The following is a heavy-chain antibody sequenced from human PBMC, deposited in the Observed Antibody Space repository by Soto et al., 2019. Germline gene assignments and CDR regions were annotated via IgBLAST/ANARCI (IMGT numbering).Heavy chain of an antibody. CDR1: GGSISSYY. Sequence: SETLSLTCTVSGGSISSYYWSWIRQPPGKELEWIGEINHSGSTNYNPSLKSRVTISVDTSKNQFSLKLSSVTAADTAVYYCARDHPHSYGVYYFDYWGQGIPVTVSS. D-gene: IGHD5-18*01. V-gene: IGHV4-59*12. CDR3: ARDHPHSYGVYYFDY. CDR2: INHSGST. J-gene: IGHJ4*02.